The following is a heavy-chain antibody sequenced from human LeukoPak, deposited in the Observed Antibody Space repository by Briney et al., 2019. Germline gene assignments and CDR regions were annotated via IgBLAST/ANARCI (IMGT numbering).Heavy chain of an antibody. CDR3: ARGSHPVTGTLGGYFDP. CDR1: GGSISSSNG. J-gene: IGHJ4*02. D-gene: IGHD6-19*01. V-gene: IGHV4-4*02. Sequence: PSGTLSLTCAVSGGSISSSNGWSWVRQPPGKGLEWIGEIYHSGSTNYNPSLKSRVTISVDKSKKQFSLKLNSVTAADTAVYYCARGSHPVTGTLGGYFDPWGQGTLVTVSS. CDR2: IYHSGST.